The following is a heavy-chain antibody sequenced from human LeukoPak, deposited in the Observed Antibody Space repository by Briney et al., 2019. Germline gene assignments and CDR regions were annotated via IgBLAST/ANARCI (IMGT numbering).Heavy chain of an antibody. Sequence: SVKVSCKASGGTFSSYAISRVRQAPGQGLEWMGRIIPILGIANYAQKFQGRVTITADKSTSTAYMELSSLRSEDTAVYYCASRQSYCSSTSCYLIYYYYGMDVWGQGTTVTVSS. J-gene: IGHJ6*02. CDR1: GGTFSSYA. D-gene: IGHD2-2*01. V-gene: IGHV1-69*04. CDR2: IIPILGIA. CDR3: ASRQSYCSSTSCYLIYYYYGMDV.